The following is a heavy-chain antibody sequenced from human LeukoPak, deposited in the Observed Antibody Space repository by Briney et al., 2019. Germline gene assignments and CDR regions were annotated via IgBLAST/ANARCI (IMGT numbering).Heavy chain of an antibody. J-gene: IGHJ4*02. CDR1: GFTFDDYG. CDR3: ARGGRELRWEPLSD. CDR2: INWNGGST. Sequence: PGGSLRPSCAASGFTFDDYGMSWVRPPPGKLLEWVSGINWNGGSTGYADSVNGRFTISRDNAKNSLYLQMNSLRAEDTALYYCARGGRELRWEPLSDWGQGTLVTVSS. V-gene: IGHV3-20*04. D-gene: IGHD1-26*01.